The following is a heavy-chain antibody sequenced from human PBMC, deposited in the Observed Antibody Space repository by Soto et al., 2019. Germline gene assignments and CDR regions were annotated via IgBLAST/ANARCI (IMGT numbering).Heavy chain of an antibody. Sequence: QLQLQESGPGLVKPSETLSLTCTVSGGSISNTGYSWGWIRQPPGRGLEWIGSIYYTGSTDYSPSLKSRVSISLDTSKNQFSLRLSSVTAADTALYYCAGEKRGNGRFIDLWGQGTVVTVSS. V-gene: IGHV4-39*02. CDR1: GGSISNTGYS. CDR2: IYYTGST. CDR3: AGEKRGNGRFIDL. J-gene: IGHJ5*02. D-gene: IGHD3-10*01.